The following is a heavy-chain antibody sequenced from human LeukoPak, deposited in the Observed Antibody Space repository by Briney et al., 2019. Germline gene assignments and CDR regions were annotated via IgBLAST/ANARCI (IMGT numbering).Heavy chain of an antibody. CDR3: AREVAITFGGVIGTSFDY. D-gene: IGHD3-16*02. CDR2: IKQDGRDK. V-gene: IGHV3-7*01. Sequence: AGGSLRLSCVVSGFPFSSYWMTWVRQAPGKGLEWVANIKQDGRDKTYVDSVKGRFTISRDNAKNSLYLQMNTLRAEDTAVYYCAREVAITFGGVIGTSFDYWGQGTLVTVSS. CDR1: GFPFSSYW. J-gene: IGHJ4*02.